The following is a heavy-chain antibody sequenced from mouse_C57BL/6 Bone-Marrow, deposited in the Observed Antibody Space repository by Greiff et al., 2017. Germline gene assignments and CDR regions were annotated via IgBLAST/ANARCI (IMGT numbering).Heavy chain of an antibody. D-gene: IGHD1-1*01. Sequence: QVQLQRPGAELVKPGASVKLSCKASGYTFTSYWMHWVKQRPGQGLEWIGMIHPNSGSTNYNEKFKSKATLTVDKSSSTAYMQLSSLTSEDSAVYYCARPHYYGSSYYFDYWGQGTTLTVSS. J-gene: IGHJ2*01. CDR1: GYTFTSYW. V-gene: IGHV1-64*01. CDR2: IHPNSGST. CDR3: ARPHYYGSSYYFDY.